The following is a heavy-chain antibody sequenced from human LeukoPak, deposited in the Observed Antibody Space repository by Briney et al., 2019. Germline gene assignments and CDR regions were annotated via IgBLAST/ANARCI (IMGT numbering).Heavy chain of an antibody. D-gene: IGHD6-19*01. CDR2: INHSGST. CDR3: ARRGRRAVAVPFDY. CDR1: GGSFSGYY. Sequence: SETLSLPCAVYGGSFSGYYWSWIRQPPGKGLEWIGEINHSGSTNYNPSLKSRVTISVDTSKNQFSLKLSSVTAADTAVYYCARRGRRAVAVPFDYWGQGTLVTVSS. V-gene: IGHV4-34*01. J-gene: IGHJ4*02.